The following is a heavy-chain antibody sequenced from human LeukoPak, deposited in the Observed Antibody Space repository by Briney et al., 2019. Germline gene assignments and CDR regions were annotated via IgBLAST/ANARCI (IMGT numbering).Heavy chain of an antibody. CDR1: GYTFTNYY. V-gene: IGHV1-46*01. J-gene: IGHJ4*02. Sequence: ASVKVSCKASGYTFTNYYMHWVRQAPGQGLEWMGIINPSGGSTSYAQKFQGRVTMTRDMSTSTVYMELSSLRSEDTAVYYCARDKSREGSGSYYNGPFDYWGQGTLVTVSS. CDR2: INPSGGST. CDR3: ARDKSREGSGSYYNGPFDY. D-gene: IGHD3-10*01.